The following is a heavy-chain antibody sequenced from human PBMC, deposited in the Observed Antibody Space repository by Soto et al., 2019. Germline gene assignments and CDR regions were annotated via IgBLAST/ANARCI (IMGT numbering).Heavy chain of an antibody. J-gene: IGHJ3*02. V-gene: IGHV4-59*08. CDR2: IYYSGST. D-gene: IGHD5-12*01. CDR3: ARLGYGKHDAFDI. CDR1: GGSISSYY. Sequence: PSATLSLTCTVSGGSISSYYWSWIRQPPGKGLEWIGYIYYSGSTNYNPSLKSRVTISVDTSKNQFSLKLSSVTAADTAVYYCARLGYGKHDAFDIWGQGTMVTVSS.